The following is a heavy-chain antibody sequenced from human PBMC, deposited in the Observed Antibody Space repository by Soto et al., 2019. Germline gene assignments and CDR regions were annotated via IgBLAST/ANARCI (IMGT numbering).Heavy chain of an antibody. V-gene: IGHV1-18*01. CDR2: ISAYNGNT. Sequence: GASVKVSCKASGYTFTSYGISWVRQAPGQGLEWMGWISAYNGNTNYAQKLQGRVTMTTDTSTSTAYMELRSLRSDDTAVYYCARDPMYSSSWYRPSTNHNWFDPWGQGTLVTVSS. J-gene: IGHJ5*02. CDR1: GYTFTSYG. CDR3: ARDPMYSSSWYRPSTNHNWFDP. D-gene: IGHD6-13*01.